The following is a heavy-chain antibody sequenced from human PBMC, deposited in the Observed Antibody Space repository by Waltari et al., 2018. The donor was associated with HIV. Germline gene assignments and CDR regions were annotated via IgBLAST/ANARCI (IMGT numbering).Heavy chain of an antibody. D-gene: IGHD3-22*01. CDR1: GFTFSSYG. V-gene: IGHV3-30*18. CDR3: AKDPYYYDSSGYADYFDY. J-gene: IGHJ4*02. CDR2: ISYDGSNK. Sequence: QVQLVESGGGVVQPGRSLRLSCAASGFTFSSYGMPWVPQAPGKGLEWVAVISYDGSNKYYADSVKGRFTISRDNSKNTLYLQMNSLRAEDTAVYYCAKDPYYYDSSGYADYFDYWGQGTLVTVSS.